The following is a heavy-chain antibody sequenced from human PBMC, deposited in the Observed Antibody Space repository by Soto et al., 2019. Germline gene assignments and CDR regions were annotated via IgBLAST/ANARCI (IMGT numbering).Heavy chain of an antibody. Sequence: ASVKVSCKASGYTFTSYGISWVRQAPGQGLEWMGWISAYNGNTNYAQKLQGRVTMTTDTSTSTAYMELRSLRSDDTAVYYCARLNTYYYGSGSYPEHKNWFDPWGQGTLVTVSS. V-gene: IGHV1-18*01. J-gene: IGHJ5*02. CDR3: ARLNTYYYGSGSYPEHKNWFDP. CDR1: GYTFTSYG. CDR2: ISAYNGNT. D-gene: IGHD3-10*01.